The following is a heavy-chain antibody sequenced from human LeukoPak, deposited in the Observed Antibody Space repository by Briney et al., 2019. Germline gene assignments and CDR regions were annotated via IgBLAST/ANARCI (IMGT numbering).Heavy chain of an antibody. D-gene: IGHD3-3*01. V-gene: IGHV1-69*01. CDR3: ARVIIFGVVMGAFDI. Sequence: ASVKVSCKASGGTFSSYAISWVRQAPGQGLEWMGGIIPIFGAANYAQKFQGRVTITADESTSTAYMELSSLSSEDTAVYYCARVIIFGVVMGAFDIWGQGTMVTVSS. CDR1: GGTFSSYA. CDR2: IIPIFGAA. J-gene: IGHJ3*02.